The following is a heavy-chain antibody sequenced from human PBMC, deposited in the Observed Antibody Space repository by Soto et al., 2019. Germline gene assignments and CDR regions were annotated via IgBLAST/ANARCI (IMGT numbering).Heavy chain of an antibody. J-gene: IGHJ4*02. CDR1: GFTFSTYN. Sequence: EVQLVESGGGLVKPGGSLRLSCAASGFTFSTYNMNWVRQAPGKGLEWVSSISSSSSYIYYSDSVRGRFIISRDNAKNSLYLQMNSLRVEDTAVYYCAREDTYGLDYFDYWGQGTLVTVSS. V-gene: IGHV3-21*01. CDR2: ISSSSSYI. D-gene: IGHD5-18*01. CDR3: AREDTYGLDYFDY.